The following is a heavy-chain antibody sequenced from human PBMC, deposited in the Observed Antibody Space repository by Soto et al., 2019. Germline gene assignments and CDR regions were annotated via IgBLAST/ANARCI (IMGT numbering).Heavy chain of an antibody. V-gene: IGHV4-28*01. CDR2: IYYSGST. CDR3: ARSGDMATIDY. J-gene: IGHJ4*02. CDR1: GYSISSDNW. D-gene: IGHD5-12*01. Sequence: SETLSLDCSGSGYSISSDNWWGWIRQPPGNGLEWIGYIYYSGSTHYIPSLRSRVTMSVDTSKNQFSLKLSSVTAVDTAVYYCARSGDMATIDYWGQGTLVTVSS.